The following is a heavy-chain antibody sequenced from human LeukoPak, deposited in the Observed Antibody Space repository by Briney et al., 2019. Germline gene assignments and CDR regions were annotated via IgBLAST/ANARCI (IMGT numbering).Heavy chain of an antibody. D-gene: IGHD2-2*01. CDR3: AREYCSSTSCSGYYYGRDV. Sequence: GGSLRLSCAASGSTFSSYWMHWVRQAPGKGLVWVSRINSDGSSTSYADSVKGRFTISRDNAKNTLYLQMNSLRAEDTAVYYCAREYCSSTSCSGYYYGRDVWGQGTTVTVSS. CDR2: INSDGSST. J-gene: IGHJ6*02. CDR1: GSTFSSYW. V-gene: IGHV3-74*01.